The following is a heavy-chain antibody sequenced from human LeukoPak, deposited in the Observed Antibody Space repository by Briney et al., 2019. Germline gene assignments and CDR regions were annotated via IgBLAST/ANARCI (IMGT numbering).Heavy chain of an antibody. Sequence: GASVKVSCKAPGYTFTGYYMYWVRQAPGQGVEWMGWINPNSGDTNYAQKFQGRVTVTRDTSISTAYMELTRLRSDDTAVYYCARDRAKGYYGSGSFYYYYGMDVWGQGTTVTVSS. J-gene: IGHJ6*02. CDR3: ARDRAKGYYGSGSFYYYYGMDV. V-gene: IGHV1-2*02. CDR1: GYTFTGYY. D-gene: IGHD3-10*01. CDR2: INPNSGDT.